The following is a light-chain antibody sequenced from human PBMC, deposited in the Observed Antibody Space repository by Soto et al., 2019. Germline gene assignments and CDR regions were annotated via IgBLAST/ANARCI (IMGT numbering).Light chain of an antibody. J-gene: IGLJ1*01. V-gene: IGLV2-14*01. CDR3: NSYTSSSIDYV. Sequence: QSVLTQPASVSGSPGQSITISCTGTSSDVGGYNYVYWYQQHPGKAPKLMIYEVSNRPSGVSNRFSGSKSGNTASLTISGLQAEDEADYYCNSYTSSSIDYVFGTGTKLTVL. CDR1: SSDVGGYNY. CDR2: EVS.